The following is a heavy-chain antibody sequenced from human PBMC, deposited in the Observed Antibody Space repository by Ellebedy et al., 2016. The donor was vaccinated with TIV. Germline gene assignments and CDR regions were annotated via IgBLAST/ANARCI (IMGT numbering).Heavy chain of an antibody. D-gene: IGHD1-26*01. Sequence: GGSLRLSXAASGFTFRSYSMNWVRQAPGKGLEWVSCITSSSTYIYYADSVKGRFTISRDNAKNSLYLQMSSLRAEDTAVYYCARGDSGSYYGLDYWGQGTLVTVSS. J-gene: IGHJ4*02. CDR1: GFTFRSYS. CDR3: ARGDSGSYYGLDY. CDR2: ITSSSTYI. V-gene: IGHV3-21*01.